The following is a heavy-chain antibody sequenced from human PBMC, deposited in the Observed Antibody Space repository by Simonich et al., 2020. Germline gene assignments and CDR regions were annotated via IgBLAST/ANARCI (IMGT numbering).Heavy chain of an antibody. CDR3: ARHAGFAFDI. J-gene: IGHJ3*02. D-gene: IGHD6-13*01. V-gene: IGHV4-39*01. CDR1: GGSISSSSYY. Sequence: QLQLQESGPGLVKPSETLSLTCTVSGGSISSSSYYWGWIRQPPGKGLEWIGSIYYSGSTYYNPSLKSRVTISVDTSKNQFSLKLSSVTVADTAVYYCARHAGFAFDIWGQGTMVTVSS. CDR2: IYYSGST.